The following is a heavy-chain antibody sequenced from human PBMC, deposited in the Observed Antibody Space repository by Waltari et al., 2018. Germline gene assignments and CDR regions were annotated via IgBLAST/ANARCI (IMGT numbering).Heavy chain of an antibody. J-gene: IGHJ4*02. V-gene: IGHV1-69*01. Sequence: QVQLVQSGAEVKKPGSSVNVSCKTSGGSFSPSTLTWGRQAPGQGLEWTGGIIPIFPTTNYAQKFQGRLTISADESTRTVYMDLSSLRSEDTAVYYCAKRGVNSTGGAFDYWGQGTLVTVSS. CDR3: AKRGVNSTGGAFDY. D-gene: IGHD3-22*01. CDR2: IIPIFPTT. CDR1: GGSFSPST.